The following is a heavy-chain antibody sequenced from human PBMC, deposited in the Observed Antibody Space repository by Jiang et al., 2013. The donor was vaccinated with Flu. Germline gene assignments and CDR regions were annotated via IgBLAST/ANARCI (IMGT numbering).Heavy chain of an antibody. J-gene: IGHJ4*02. D-gene: IGHD3-22*01. CDR1: GDPMRPYY. CDR3: ARGYYDTDGYSNPFEY. Sequence: LLKPSETLSLNCTVFGDPMRPYYWSWIRQPPGKRMEWIGYIYYSGTTKYNPSLEGRVTISVDTSKNQFSLKLSSVTAADTAVYFCARGYYDTDGYSNPFEYWGQGTLVTVSS. CDR2: IYYSGTT. V-gene: IGHV4-59*01.